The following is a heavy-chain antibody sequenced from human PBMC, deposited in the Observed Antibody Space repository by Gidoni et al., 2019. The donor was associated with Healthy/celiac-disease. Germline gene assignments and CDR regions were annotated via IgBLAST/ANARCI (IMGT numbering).Heavy chain of an antibody. D-gene: IGHD3-3*01. Sequence: QVQLVQSGAEVKKPGASVKVSCKASGYTFTSYYMHWVRQAPGQGLEWMGIINPSGGSTSYAQKFQGRVTMTRDTSTSTVYMELSSLRSEDTAVYYCARKGGFLEWHYDAFDIWGQGTMVTVSS. CDR2: INPSGGST. V-gene: IGHV1-46*01. J-gene: IGHJ3*02. CDR3: ARKGGFLEWHYDAFDI. CDR1: GYTFTSYY.